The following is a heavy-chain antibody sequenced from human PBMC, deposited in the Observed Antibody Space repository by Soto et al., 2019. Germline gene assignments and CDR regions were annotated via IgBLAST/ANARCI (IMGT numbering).Heavy chain of an antibody. V-gene: IGHV4-34*01. CDR1: GGSFSGYY. D-gene: IGHD5-18*01. J-gene: IGHJ6*02. CDR2: INHSGST. Sequence: QVQLQQWGAGLLKPSETLSLTCAVYGGSFSGYYWSWIRQPPGKGLEWIGEINHSGSTNYNPSLKSRVTISVDTSKNQFSLKLSSVTAADTAVYYCARGLGSYGFNYYYYGMDVWGQGTTVTVSS. CDR3: ARGLGSYGFNYYYYGMDV.